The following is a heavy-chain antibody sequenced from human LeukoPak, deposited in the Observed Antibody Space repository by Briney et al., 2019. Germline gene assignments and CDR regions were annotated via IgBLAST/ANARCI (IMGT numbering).Heavy chain of an antibody. CDR3: ASAYDSSGSYAFDI. CDR2: VNPNSGNT. D-gene: IGHD3-22*01. V-gene: IGHV1-8*01. J-gene: IGHJ3*02. CDR1: GYTFTSYD. Sequence: ASVKVSCKASGYTFTSYDINWVRQATGQGLEWMGWVNPNSGNTGYAQKFQGRVTMTRNTPISTAYMELSSLRSEDTAVYYCASAYDSSGSYAFDIWGQGTMVTVSS.